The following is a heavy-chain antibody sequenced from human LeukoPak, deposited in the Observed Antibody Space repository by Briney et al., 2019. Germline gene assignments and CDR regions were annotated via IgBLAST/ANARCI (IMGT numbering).Heavy chain of an antibody. D-gene: IGHD3-10*01. CDR3: AMLLPNYYGSGSTD. V-gene: IGHV3-30*02. J-gene: IGHJ4*02. Sequence: GGSRRLSCAASGFTLSSYGMHWVRQAPGKGLEWVAFIRYDGSNKYYADSVKGRFTISRDNSNNTLYLQMNSLRAEDTAEYYCAMLLPNYYGSGSTDWGQGTLVTVSS. CDR2: IRYDGSNK. CDR1: GFTLSSYG.